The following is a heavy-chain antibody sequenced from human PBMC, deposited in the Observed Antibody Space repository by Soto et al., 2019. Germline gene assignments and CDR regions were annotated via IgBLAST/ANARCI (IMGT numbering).Heavy chain of an antibody. CDR2: IYYSGST. D-gene: IGHD4-17*01. CDR3: AGEQARPYGNWIDP. Sequence: SETLSLTCTVSGGSISSGGYYWSWIRQHPGKGLEWIGYIYYSGSTYFNPSLKSRVTISVDTSKNQFSLKLSSVTAADTAVYYCAGEQARPYGNWIDPWGQGTLVTVSS. CDR1: GGSISSGGYY. J-gene: IGHJ5*02. V-gene: IGHV4-31*03.